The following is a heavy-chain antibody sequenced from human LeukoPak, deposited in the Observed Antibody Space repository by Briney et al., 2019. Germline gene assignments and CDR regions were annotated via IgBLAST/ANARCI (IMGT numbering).Heavy chain of an antibody. J-gene: IGHJ4*02. CDR2: INHSGST. D-gene: IGHD5-12*01. V-gene: IGHV4-34*01. Sequence: SETLSLTCAVYGGSFSGYYWSWFRQPPGKGLEWIGEINHSGSTNYNPSLKSRVTISVDTSKNKFSLKLSSVTAADTAVYYCARAPSGVDMVATRPDYRGQGTLVTVSS. CDR1: GGSFSGYY. CDR3: ARAPSGVDMVATRPDY.